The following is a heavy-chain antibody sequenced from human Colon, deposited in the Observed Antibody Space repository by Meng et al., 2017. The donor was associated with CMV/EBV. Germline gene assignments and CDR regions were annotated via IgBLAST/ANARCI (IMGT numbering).Heavy chain of an antibody. CDR2: IYSSGTI. J-gene: IGHJ4*02. D-gene: IGHD3-3*01. CDR1: GASITTYF. CDR3: AKGVSNDFWSGYYRGFDS. V-gene: IGHV4-59*01. Sequence: SETLSLTCTVSGASITTYFWSWIRQPPGKGLEWIAYIYSSGTINYNPSLKSRVTISLDRSENQFSLKLSSVTAADTALYYCAKGVSNDFWSGYYRGFDSGGQGTLVTVSS.